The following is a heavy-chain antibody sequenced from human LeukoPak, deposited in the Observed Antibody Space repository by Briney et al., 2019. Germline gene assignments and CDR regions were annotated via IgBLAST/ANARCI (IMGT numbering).Heavy chain of an antibody. Sequence: GGSLRLSCAASGFTFSSYAMHWVRQAPGKGLEWVAVISYDGSNKYYADSVKGRFTISRDNSKNTLYLQMNSLRAEDTAVYYCARDRGPYYDFWSGYSGAFDIWGQGTMVTVSS. D-gene: IGHD3-3*01. CDR1: GFTFSSYA. CDR3: ARDRGPYYDFWSGYSGAFDI. CDR2: ISYDGSNK. V-gene: IGHV3-30-3*01. J-gene: IGHJ3*02.